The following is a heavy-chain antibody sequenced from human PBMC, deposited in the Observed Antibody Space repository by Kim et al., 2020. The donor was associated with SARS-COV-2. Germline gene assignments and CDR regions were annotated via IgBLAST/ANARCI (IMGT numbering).Heavy chain of an antibody. V-gene: IGHV4-4*02. CDR1: GGSISSANW. Sequence: SETLSLTCAVSGGSISSANWWYWVRQPPGRGLEGFGEIAHSGSTNYNPSLKNRVTISIDKSKNQFSLRLSSVTAADTAVYYCSRCPVYSSSFWFDSWGQGTLVTVSS. CDR3: SRCPVYSSSFWFDS. CDR2: IAHSGST. D-gene: IGHD6-6*01. J-gene: IGHJ5*01.